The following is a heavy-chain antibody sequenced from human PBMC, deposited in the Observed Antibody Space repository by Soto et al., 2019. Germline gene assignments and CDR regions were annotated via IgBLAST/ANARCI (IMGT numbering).Heavy chain of an antibody. J-gene: IGHJ6*02. CDR2: MNPNSGNT. V-gene: IGHV1-8*01. Sequence: ASVKVSCKAAGGIFTNFDINWVRQATGQGLEWMGWMNPNSGNTGYAQKFQGRVTMTRNTSISTAYMELSSLRSEDTAVYYCARRGYSSSWYYYYYYGMDVWGQGTTVTVSS. CDR1: GGIFTNFD. D-gene: IGHD6-13*01. CDR3: ARRGYSSSWYYYYYYGMDV.